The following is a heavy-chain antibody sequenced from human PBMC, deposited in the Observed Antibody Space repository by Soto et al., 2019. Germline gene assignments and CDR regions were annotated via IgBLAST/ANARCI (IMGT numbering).Heavy chain of an antibody. D-gene: IGHD3-10*01. Sequence: SVKVSCKASGGTFSSYAISWVRQAPGQGLEWMGGIIPIFGTANYAQKFQGRVTITADESTSTAYMELSSLRSEDTAVYYCARIVGSGSYYGDFDYWGQGTQVTVSA. J-gene: IGHJ4*02. CDR1: GGTFSSYA. V-gene: IGHV1-69*13. CDR2: IIPIFGTA. CDR3: ARIVGSGSYYGDFDY.